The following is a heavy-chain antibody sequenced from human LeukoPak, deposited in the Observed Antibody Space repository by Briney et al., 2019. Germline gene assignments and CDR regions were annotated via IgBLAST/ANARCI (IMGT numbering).Heavy chain of an antibody. D-gene: IGHD6-6*01. CDR1: GGSITGYY. J-gene: IGHJ5*02. CDR3: ARDSSGSTSSLPGTNWFNP. V-gene: IGHV4-4*07. Sequence: PSETLSLTCTVSGGSITGYYWSWIRQPAGKGLEWIGRIYTIGRINYNPSRESRVTMSVDTSKNQFSLKLNSVTAADTAVYYCARDSSGSTSSLPGTNWFNPWGQGTLVTVSS. CDR2: IYTIGRI.